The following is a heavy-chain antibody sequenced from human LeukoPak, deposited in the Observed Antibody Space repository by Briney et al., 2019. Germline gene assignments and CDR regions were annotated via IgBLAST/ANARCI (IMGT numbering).Heavy chain of an antibody. CDR2: MKPNSGNT. D-gene: IGHD6-13*01. V-gene: IGHV1-8*01. J-gene: IGHJ4*02. Sequence: GSGSVSGTAAEYTFTTYDIKWVGQAAGQGGGGGGWMKPNSGNTGYAQKFQGRVTMTRNTSISTAYMELSSLRSEDTAVYYCARGPPESSSSDYWCQGTLVTVSS. CDR1: EYTFTTYD. CDR3: ARGPPESSSSDY.